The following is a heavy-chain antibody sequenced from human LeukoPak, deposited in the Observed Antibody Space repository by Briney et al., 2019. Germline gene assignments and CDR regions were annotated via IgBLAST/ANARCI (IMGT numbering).Heavy chain of an antibody. Sequence: ASVKVSCKASGYTFTSYAMHWVRQAPGQRLEWMGWINAGNGNTKYSQKFQGRVTITRDTSASTAYMELSSLRAEDTAVYYCAKEVKDCSSTSCYYYYGTDVWGKGTTVTVSS. CDR3: AKEVKDCSSTSCYYYYGTDV. CDR2: INAGNGNT. J-gene: IGHJ6*04. V-gene: IGHV1-3*01. D-gene: IGHD2-2*01. CDR1: GYTFTSYA.